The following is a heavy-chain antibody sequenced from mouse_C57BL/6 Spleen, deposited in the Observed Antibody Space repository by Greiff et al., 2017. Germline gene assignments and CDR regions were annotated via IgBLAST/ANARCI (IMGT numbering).Heavy chain of an antibody. D-gene: IGHD1-1*01. Sequence: EVQRVESGPGLVKPSQSLSLTCSVTGYSITSGYYWNWIRQFPGNKLEWMGYISYDGSNNYNPSLKNRISITRDTSKNQFFLKLNSVTTEDTATYYCARDRTTVVARYWYFDVWGTGTTVTVSS. CDR2: ISYDGSN. V-gene: IGHV3-6*01. J-gene: IGHJ1*03. CDR3: ARDRTTVVARYWYFDV. CDR1: GYSITSGYY.